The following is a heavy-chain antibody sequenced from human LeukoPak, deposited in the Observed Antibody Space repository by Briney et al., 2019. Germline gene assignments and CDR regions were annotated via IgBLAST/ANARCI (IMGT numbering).Heavy chain of an antibody. CDR1: GLPFSSYA. CDR3: VRGYSFGPYGMDV. CDR2: ISDSGGST. V-gene: IGHV3-64D*09. D-gene: IGHD2-15*01. Sequence: PGGSLRLSCSASGLPFSSYAMHWVRQAPGKGLEYVSAISDSGGSTYYADSVKGRFTISRDNSKNTLYLQMSSLRAEDTAVYFCVRGYSFGPYGMDVWGPGTTVTVSS. J-gene: IGHJ6*02.